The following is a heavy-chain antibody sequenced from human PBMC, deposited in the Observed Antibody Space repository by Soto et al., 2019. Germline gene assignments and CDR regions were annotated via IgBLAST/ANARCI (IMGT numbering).Heavy chain of an antibody. J-gene: IGHJ5*02. CDR3: ARAMDTAMASKDNWFDP. D-gene: IGHD5-18*01. Sequence: PGGSLRLSCAASGSTFRSYAMHWVRQAPGKGLEWVAVISYDENNRYYTDSVKGRFTISRDNSKNTLYLQVDSLRAEDTAVYYCARAMDTAMASKDNWFDPWGQGTLVTVS. CDR1: GSTFRSYA. CDR2: ISYDENNR. V-gene: IGHV3-30-3*01.